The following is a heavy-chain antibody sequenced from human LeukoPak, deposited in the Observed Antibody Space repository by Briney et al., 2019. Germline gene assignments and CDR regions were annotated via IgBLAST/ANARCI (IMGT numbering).Heavy chain of an antibody. D-gene: IGHD7-27*01. V-gene: IGHV1-69*01. Sequence: ASVKVSCKASGGTFSSYAISWVRQAPGQGLEWMGGIIPIFGTASYAQKFQGRVTNTADESTSTAYMELSSLRSEDTAVYYCARDERFLQTGIDPWGQGTLVTVSS. CDR1: GGTFSSYA. CDR2: IIPIFGTA. CDR3: ARDERFLQTGIDP. J-gene: IGHJ5*02.